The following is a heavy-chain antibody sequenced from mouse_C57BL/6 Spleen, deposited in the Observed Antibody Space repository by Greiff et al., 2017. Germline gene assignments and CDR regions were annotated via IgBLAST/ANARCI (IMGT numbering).Heavy chain of an antibody. D-gene: IGHD2-1*01. V-gene: IGHV1-26*01. J-gene: IGHJ3*01. Sequence: EVQLQQSGPELVKPGASVKISCKASGYTFTDYYMNWVKQSHGKSLEWIGDINPNNGGTSYNQKFKGKATLTVDKSSSTAYMELRSLTSEDSAVYYCAIFYGNYVAWFAYWGQGTLVTVSA. CDR3: AIFYGNYVAWFAY. CDR1: GYTFTDYY. CDR2: INPNNGGT.